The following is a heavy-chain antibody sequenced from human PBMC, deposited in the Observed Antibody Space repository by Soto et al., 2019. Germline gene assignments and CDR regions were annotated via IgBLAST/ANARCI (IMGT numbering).Heavy chain of an antibody. CDR2: IYWDDDK. J-gene: IGHJ4*02. D-gene: IGHD2-15*01. CDR1: GFSLSTSGVG. Sequence: QITLKESGPTLVKPTQTLTLTCTFSGFSLSTSGVGVGWIRQPPGKALEWLALIYWDDDKGYSPSLKSRLTRTKDNSKNRLVLTMTNMDPVDTATYYSAKRPSYYSGGSGYSGFDYWGQGTLVTVSS. V-gene: IGHV2-5*02. CDR3: AKRPSYYSGGSGYSGFDY.